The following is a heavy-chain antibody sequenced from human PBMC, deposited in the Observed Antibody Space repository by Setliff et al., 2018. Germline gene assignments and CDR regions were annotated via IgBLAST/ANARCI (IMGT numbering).Heavy chain of an antibody. Sequence: PSETLSLTCTVSGGSISSGSYYWSWIRQPAGKGLEWIGRIYYSGSTYYNPSLKSRVTISVDTSKNQFSLKLSSVTAADTAVYYCARRATYYNFWSGYYDYWGQGTLVTVSS. CDR1: GGSISSGSYY. V-gene: IGHV4-39*07. J-gene: IGHJ4*02. CDR2: IYYSGST. CDR3: ARRATYYNFWSGYYDY. D-gene: IGHD3-3*01.